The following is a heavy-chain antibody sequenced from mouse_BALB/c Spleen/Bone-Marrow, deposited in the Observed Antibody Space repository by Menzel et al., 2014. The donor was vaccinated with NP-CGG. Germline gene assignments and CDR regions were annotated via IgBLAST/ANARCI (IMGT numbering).Heavy chain of an antibody. D-gene: IGHD2-3*01. CDR3: ARWLLPYGLDY. CDR2: IDPANGNT. J-gene: IGHJ4*01. Sequence: EVQLQESGAELVKPGASVKLSCTASGFNIKDTYMHWVKQRPEQGLEWIGRIDPANGNTKYDPKSQGKATITADTSSNTAYLQRSSLTSEDTAVYYCARWLLPYGLDYWGQGTSVTVSS. CDR1: GFNIKDTY. V-gene: IGHV14-3*02.